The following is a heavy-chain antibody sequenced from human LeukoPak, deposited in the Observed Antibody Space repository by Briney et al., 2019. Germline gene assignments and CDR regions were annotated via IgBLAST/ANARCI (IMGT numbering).Heavy chain of an antibody. V-gene: IGHV3-21*01. CDR1: GFILTSYT. CDR2: IIGSSSYI. D-gene: IGHD1-26*01. CDR3: ARAEASGSYSNYFDY. Sequence: GGSLRLSCAACGFILTSYTMRWVRQAPGKGLEWGSSIIGSSSYIYYADSEKGRFNISRDNDKKSLYVEMNSLRAEDTAVYYCARAEASGSYSNYFDYWGQGTLVTVSS. J-gene: IGHJ4*02.